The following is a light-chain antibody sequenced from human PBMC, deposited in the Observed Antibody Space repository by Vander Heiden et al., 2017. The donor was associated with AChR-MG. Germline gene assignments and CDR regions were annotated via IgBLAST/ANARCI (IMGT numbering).Light chain of an antibody. Sequence: EIEVTQSTVTLSVSTGERATLSCRASQSVSSNLAWYQQKPGQAPRLLIYGASTRATGIPARFSGSGSGTEFTLTISSLQSEDFAVYYCHQYNNWPPWTFGQGTKVEIK. CDR3: HQYNNWPPWT. J-gene: IGKJ1*01. CDR2: GAS. CDR1: QSVSSN. V-gene: IGKV3-15*01.